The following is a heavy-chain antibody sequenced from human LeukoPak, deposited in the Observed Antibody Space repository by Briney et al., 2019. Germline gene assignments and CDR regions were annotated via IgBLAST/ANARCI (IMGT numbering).Heavy chain of an antibody. D-gene: IGHD6-6*01. Sequence: PGGSLRLSCAASGFTFSSYAMSWVRQAPGKGLEWVSAISGSGGSTYYADSVKGRFTISRDNSKNTLYLQMNSLRAEDTAVYYCAKDEYSSSPYYYYGMDVWGQGTTVTASS. CDR3: AKDEYSSSPYYYYGMDV. CDR2: ISGSGGST. CDR1: GFTFSSYA. V-gene: IGHV3-23*01. J-gene: IGHJ6*02.